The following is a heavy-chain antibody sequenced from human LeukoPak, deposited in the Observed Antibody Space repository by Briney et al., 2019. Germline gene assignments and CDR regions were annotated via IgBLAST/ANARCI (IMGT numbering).Heavy chain of an antibody. CDR2: INSDGSST. D-gene: IGHD3-9*01. CDR1: GFTFSSYW. Sequence: GGSLRLSCAASGFTFSSYWMHWVRQAPGKGLVWVSRINSDGSSTSYADSVKGRFTISRDNAKNTLYLQMNSLRAEDTAVYYCASLLYYDILTGYLDYWGQGTLVTVSS. CDR3: ASLLYYDILTGYLDY. J-gene: IGHJ4*02. V-gene: IGHV3-74*01.